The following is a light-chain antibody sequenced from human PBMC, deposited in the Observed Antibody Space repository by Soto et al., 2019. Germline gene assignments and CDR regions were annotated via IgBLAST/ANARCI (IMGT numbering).Light chain of an antibody. Sequence: EIVLTQSPGTLSLSPGERATLSCRASQSVSRSYLGWYQQKPGQAPSLLIYDVSNRATGIPARFSGSGSGTDFTLTISSLEPEDFAVYYCQQRSNWPRFTFGPGTKVDI. V-gene: IGKV3-11*01. CDR1: QSVSRSY. CDR2: DVS. J-gene: IGKJ3*01. CDR3: QQRSNWPRFT.